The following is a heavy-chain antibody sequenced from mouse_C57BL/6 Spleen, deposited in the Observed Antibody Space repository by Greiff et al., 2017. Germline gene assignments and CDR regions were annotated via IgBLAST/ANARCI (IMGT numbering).Heavy chain of an antibody. Sequence: QVQLQQPGAELVKPGASVKLSCKASGYTFTSYWMQWVKQRPGQGLEWIGEIDPSDSYTNYNQKFKGKATLTVDTSSSTAYMQLSSLTSADSAVYYCARGGIGGPYFDYWGQGTTLTVSS. J-gene: IGHJ2*01. CDR3: ARGGIGGPYFDY. CDR2: IDPSDSYT. CDR1: GYTFTSYW. V-gene: IGHV1-50*01.